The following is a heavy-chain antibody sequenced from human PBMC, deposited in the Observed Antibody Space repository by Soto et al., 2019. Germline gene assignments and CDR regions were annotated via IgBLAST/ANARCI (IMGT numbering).Heavy chain of an antibody. CDR3: ASQEMATKNVDAFDI. V-gene: IGHV5-51*01. CDR2: IYPADSDT. Sequence: GESLKISCKGSGYSFTSYWIGWVRQMPGKGLEWMGLIYPADSDTRYSPSFEGQVTMSADKSISTAYLQWSSLKASDTAMYYCASQEMATKNVDAFDIWGQGTMVTVSS. D-gene: IGHD5-12*01. CDR1: GYSFTSYW. J-gene: IGHJ3*02.